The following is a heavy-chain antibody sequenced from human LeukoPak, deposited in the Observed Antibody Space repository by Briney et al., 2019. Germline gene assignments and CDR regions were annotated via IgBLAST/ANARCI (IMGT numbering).Heavy chain of an antibody. V-gene: IGHV1-69*13. CDR3: ARGRWYYDILTGYYDAFDI. Sequence: SVKVSCKASGGSFSNYAISWVRQAPGQGLEWMGGIMPIFGTANYAQKFQGRVTITADESTSTAYMELSSLRSEDTAVYYCARGRWYYDILTGYYDAFDIWGQGTMVTVSS. CDR2: IMPIFGTA. D-gene: IGHD3-9*01. CDR1: GGSFSNYA. J-gene: IGHJ3*02.